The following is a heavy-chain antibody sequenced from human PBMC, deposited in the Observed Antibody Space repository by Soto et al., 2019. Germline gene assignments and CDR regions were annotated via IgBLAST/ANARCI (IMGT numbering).Heavy chain of an antibody. CDR3: ARGGSSGWSRWFDP. J-gene: IGHJ5*02. CDR2: IYYSGST. Sequence: QVQLQESGPGLVKPSETLSLTCTVSGGSISSYYWSWIRQPPGKGLGWIGYIYYSGSTNYNPYLPRRVTISVDTSKNQFSLKLSSVTAADTAVYYCARGGSSGWSRWFDPWGQGTLVTVSS. D-gene: IGHD6-19*01. CDR1: GGSISSYY. V-gene: IGHV4-59*01.